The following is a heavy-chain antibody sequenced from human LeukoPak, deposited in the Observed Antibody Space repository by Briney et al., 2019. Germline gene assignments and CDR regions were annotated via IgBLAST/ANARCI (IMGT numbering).Heavy chain of an antibody. J-gene: IGHJ5*02. Sequence: GGSLRLSCVASGFTFSSYWMSWVRQAPGKGLEWVANIKQDGSENFYVDSVKGRFTISRDNAKNSLYLQMHSLRAEDTAVYYCARDSTGYGYEEWSWGQGTLVTVSS. CDR1: GFTFSSYW. V-gene: IGHV3-7*01. D-gene: IGHD5-18*01. CDR3: ARDSTGYGYEEWS. CDR2: IKQDGSEN.